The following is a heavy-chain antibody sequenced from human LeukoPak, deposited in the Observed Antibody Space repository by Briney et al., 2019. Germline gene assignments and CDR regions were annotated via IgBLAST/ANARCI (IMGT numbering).Heavy chain of an antibody. CDR3: ARDRGSGWYFTYYYGMDV. D-gene: IGHD6-19*01. Sequence: GGSLRLSCAASGFTFSSYGMHWVRQAPGKGLEWVAVIWYDGSNKYYADSVKGRFTISRDNSKNTLYLQMNSLRAEDTAVYYCARDRGSGWYFTYYYGMDVWGQGTTVTVSS. CDR1: GFTFSSYG. J-gene: IGHJ6*02. V-gene: IGHV3-33*01. CDR2: IWYDGSNK.